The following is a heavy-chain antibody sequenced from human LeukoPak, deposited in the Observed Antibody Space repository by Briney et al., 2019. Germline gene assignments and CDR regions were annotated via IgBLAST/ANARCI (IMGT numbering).Heavy chain of an antibody. CDR2: ISSSGSTL. Sequence: GGSLRLSCAASGFTFSNYEMFWVPQATGKRLEWLSYISSSGSTLYYVDSGEGRFTISSDNAKSSLYLQMNSLRAEDTAVYYCARYGQQLVSDYWGQGTLLTVSS. CDR1: GFTFSNYE. J-gene: IGHJ4*02. CDR3: ARYGQQLVSDY. V-gene: IGHV3-48*03. D-gene: IGHD6-13*01.